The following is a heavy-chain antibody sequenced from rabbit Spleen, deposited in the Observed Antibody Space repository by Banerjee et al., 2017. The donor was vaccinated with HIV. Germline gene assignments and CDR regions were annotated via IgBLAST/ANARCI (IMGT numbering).Heavy chain of an antibody. V-gene: IGHV1S45*01. D-gene: IGHD6-1*01. CDR1: GFTLSGYW. CDR2: SDGDVGGST. J-gene: IGHJ6*01. Sequence: QEQLEESGGGLVQPEGSLTLTCTASGFTLSGYWMCWVRQAPGKGLEWIACSDGDVGGSTYYASWAKGRFTISRTSSTTVTLQMTSLIAADTATYFCARNNYVHGYANILWGPGTLVTVS. CDR3: ARNNYVHGYANIL.